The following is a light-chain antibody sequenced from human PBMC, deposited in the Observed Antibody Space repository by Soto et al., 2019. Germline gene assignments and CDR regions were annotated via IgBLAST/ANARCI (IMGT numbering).Light chain of an antibody. CDR3: QQYDSSPLT. J-gene: IGKJ4*01. V-gene: IGKV3-20*01. Sequence: NVLTQSPGTLSLSPGERATLSCRASQSVSTNYLAWYQRKPGQTPRLPIYGASRRATGIPDRFSGSGSGSGTDFTLTISRLEPEDFAVYYCQQYDSSPLTFGGGTKVEI. CDR2: GAS. CDR1: QSVSTNY.